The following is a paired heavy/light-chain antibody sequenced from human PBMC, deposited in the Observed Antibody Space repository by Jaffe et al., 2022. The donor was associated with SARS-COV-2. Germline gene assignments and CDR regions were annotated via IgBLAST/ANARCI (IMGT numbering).Light chain of an antibody. Sequence: QSALTQSPSASGSPGQSVTISCIGTSSDVGDYNYVSWYQQHPGKAPKLMIYEVTKRPSGVPDRFSGSRSGNTASLTVSGLQAEDEADYYCSSYADSNNLVFGGGTKLTVL. J-gene: IGLJ2*01. CDR1: SSDVGDYNY. V-gene: IGLV2-8*01. CDR2: EVT. CDR3: SSYADSNNLV.
Heavy chain of an antibody. CDR2: ISSGSGSI. CDR3: ARPYCSGGSCYSRSAFDI. CDR1: GFSFSSYS. V-gene: IGHV3-48*02. D-gene: IGHD2-15*01. J-gene: IGHJ3*02. Sequence: EVQLVESGGEVVQPGESVRLSCAASGFSFSSYSMNWVRQAPGKGLEWVSYISSGSGSIYYADSVKGRFTVSRDNAKSSLYLQMSSLRDEDTAVYYCARPYCSGGSCYSRSAFDIWGQGTVVTVSS.